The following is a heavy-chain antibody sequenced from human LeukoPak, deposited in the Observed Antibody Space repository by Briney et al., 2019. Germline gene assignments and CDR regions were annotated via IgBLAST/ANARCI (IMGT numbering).Heavy chain of an antibody. D-gene: IGHD1-1*01. CDR1: GFTFSNYG. Sequence: PGRSLRLSCAASGFTFSNYGMHWVRQAPGKGLEWMTFIQYDERNKKYADSVKGRFTISRDNSKDTLYLQMNSLRTEDTAIYYCVKDYGTRGTGGAYFDAWGQGTLVTVSS. CDR2: IQYDERNK. J-gene: IGHJ5*02. CDR3: VKDYGTRGTGGAYFDA. V-gene: IGHV3-30*02.